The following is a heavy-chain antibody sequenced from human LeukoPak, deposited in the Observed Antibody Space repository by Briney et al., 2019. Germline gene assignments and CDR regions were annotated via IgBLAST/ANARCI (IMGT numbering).Heavy chain of an antibody. CDR1: GLNFDNYA. D-gene: IGHD6-25*01. CDR3: AAASGFDF. Sequence: GGSLRLSCTASGLNFDNYAMSWIRQAPGKGLVWVGYIRSKGYGGVAEYGTSVRGRFIISRDDSKSIAYLQMNSLKTEDTGVYYCAAASGFDFWGRGTLVTVSS. V-gene: IGHV3-49*03. CDR2: IRSKGYGGVA. J-gene: IGHJ4*02.